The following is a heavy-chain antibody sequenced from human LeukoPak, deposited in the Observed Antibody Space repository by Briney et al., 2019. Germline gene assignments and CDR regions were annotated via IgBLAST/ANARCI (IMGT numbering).Heavy chain of an antibody. CDR1: GGSFSGYY. V-gene: IGHV4-34*01. D-gene: IGHD2-15*01. J-gene: IGHJ3*02. CDR2: INHSGST. CDR3: ARPYCSGGSCFDAFDI. Sequence: SETLSLTCAVYGGSFSGYYWSWIRQPPGKGLEWIGEINHSGSTYYNPSLKSRVTISVDTSKNQFSLKLSSVTAADTAVYYCARPYCSGGSCFDAFDIWGQGTMVTVSS.